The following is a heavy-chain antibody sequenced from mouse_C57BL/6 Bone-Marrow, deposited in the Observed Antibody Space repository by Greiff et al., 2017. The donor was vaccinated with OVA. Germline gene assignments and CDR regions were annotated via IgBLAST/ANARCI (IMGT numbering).Heavy chain of an antibody. CDR2: IDPSDSET. CDR1: GYTFTSYW. J-gene: IGHJ4*01. CDR3: ARGGYSLYAMDY. V-gene: IGHV1-52*01. D-gene: IGHD2-3*01. Sequence: QVQLQQPGAELVRPGSSVKLSCKASGYTFTSYWMHWVKQRPIQGLEWIGNIDPSDSETHYNQKFKDKATLTVDKSSSTAYMQLSSLTSEDSAVYYCARGGYSLYAMDYWGQGTSVTVSS.